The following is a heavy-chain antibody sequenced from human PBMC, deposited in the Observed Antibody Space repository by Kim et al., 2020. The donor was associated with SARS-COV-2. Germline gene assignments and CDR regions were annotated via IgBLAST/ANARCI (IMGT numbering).Heavy chain of an antibody. D-gene: IGHD3-22*01. CDR2: ISSSSSTI. Sequence: WGSLRLSCAASGFTFSSYSMNWVRQAPGKGLEWVSYISSSSSTIYYADSVKGRFTISRDNAKNSLYLQMNSLRAEDTAVYYCARDHTPTNYYDSSGYYSDAFDIWGQGTMVTVSS. CDR1: GFTFSSYS. V-gene: IGHV3-48*04. J-gene: IGHJ3*02. CDR3: ARDHTPTNYYDSSGYYSDAFDI.